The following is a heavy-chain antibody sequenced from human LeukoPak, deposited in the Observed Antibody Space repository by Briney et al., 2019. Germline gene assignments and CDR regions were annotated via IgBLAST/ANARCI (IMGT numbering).Heavy chain of an antibody. CDR2: IYTGGTT. CDR1: GFTVSSNS. Sequence: GGSLRLSCAASGFTVSSNSMSWVRQAPGKGLVWGSVIYTGGTTYSADSVKGRFTISRDNSKNTLYLQMNSLRAEDTAVYYCARDVAAPGGVYFDYWGQGTLVTVSS. J-gene: IGHJ4*02. CDR3: ARDVAAPGGVYFDY. D-gene: IGHD3-16*01. V-gene: IGHV3-66*01.